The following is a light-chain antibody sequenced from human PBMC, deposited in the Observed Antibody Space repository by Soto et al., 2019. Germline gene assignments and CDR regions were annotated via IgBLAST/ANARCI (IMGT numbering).Light chain of an antibody. CDR3: QQHSNWPPAIT. CDR2: DAS. CDR1: QNVRTF. Sequence: EVVLTQSPATLSLSPGERATLSCRASQNVRTFLDWYQQKPGQAPRLLIYDASNRATGIPARFSGSGSGTDFTLTISSLEPEDFAVYYCQQHSNWPPAITFGQGTRLEIK. V-gene: IGKV3-11*01. J-gene: IGKJ5*01.